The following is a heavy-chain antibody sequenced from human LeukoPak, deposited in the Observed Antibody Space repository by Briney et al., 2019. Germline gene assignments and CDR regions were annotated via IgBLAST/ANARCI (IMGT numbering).Heavy chain of an antibody. D-gene: IGHD3-10*01. V-gene: IGHV3-23*01. CDR2: ISGSGGST. Sequence: GRSLRLSCAASGFTFSSYAMSWVRQAPGKGLEWVSAISGSGGSTYYADSVKGRFTISRDNSKNTLYLQMNSLRAEDTAVYYCAKEQASSRMVGKNFDYWGQGTLVTVSS. CDR3: AKEQASSRMVGKNFDY. J-gene: IGHJ4*02. CDR1: GFTFSSYA.